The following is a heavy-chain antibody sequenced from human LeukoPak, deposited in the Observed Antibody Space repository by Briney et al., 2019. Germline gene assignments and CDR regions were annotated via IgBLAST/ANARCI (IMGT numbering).Heavy chain of an antibody. CDR2: INPNSGGT. D-gene: IGHD1-7*01. V-gene: IGHV1-2*02. J-gene: IGHJ4*02. CDR3: AREGITGTTRYFDY. Sequence: GASVKVSCKASGYTFTGYYMHWVRQVPGQGLEWMGWINPNSGGTNYAQKFQGRVTMTRETSISTAYMELSRLRSDDTAVYYCAREGITGTTRYFDYWGQGTLVTVSS. CDR1: GYTFTGYY.